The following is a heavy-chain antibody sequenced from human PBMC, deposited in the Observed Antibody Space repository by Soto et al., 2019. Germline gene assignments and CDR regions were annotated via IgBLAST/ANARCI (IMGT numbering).Heavy chain of an antibody. Sequence: EVQLVESGGGLVQPGGSLRLSCAASGFTVSSNYMSWVRQAPGKGLEWVSVIYSGGSTYYADSVKGRFTISRDNSKNTLYLQMNSLRAEDTAVYYCARMGDSSGYSGWCDPWGQGTLVTVSS. CDR2: IYSGGST. V-gene: IGHV3-66*01. D-gene: IGHD3-22*01. CDR3: ARMGDSSGYSGWCDP. CDR1: GFTVSSNY. J-gene: IGHJ5*02.